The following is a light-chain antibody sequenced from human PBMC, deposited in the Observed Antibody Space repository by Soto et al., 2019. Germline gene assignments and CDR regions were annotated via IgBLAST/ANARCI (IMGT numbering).Light chain of an antibody. J-gene: IGLJ1*01. V-gene: IGLV2-14*01. Sequence: QSALTQPASVSGSPGQSIAISCTGTSSDVGGYNYVSWYQQHPGKAPKLILCDVSNRPSGVSDRFSGSKSGNTASLTISGLPTEDEADYYCSSYTTSSTYVFGTGTKVTVL. CDR1: SSDVGGYNY. CDR3: SSYTTSSTYV. CDR2: DVS.